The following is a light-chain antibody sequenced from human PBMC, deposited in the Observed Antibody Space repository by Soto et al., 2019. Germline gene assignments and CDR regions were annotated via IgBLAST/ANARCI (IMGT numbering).Light chain of an antibody. Sequence: EIVLTQSPATLSLSPGERATLSCRASQSVRSYLAWYQQKPGQAPRLLIYDASNRATGIPARFSGSGSGTDFTLTISSLVPEDFAVYYCQQRSNWPPLTFGGGTKVEIK. V-gene: IGKV3-11*01. CDR1: QSVRSY. CDR2: DAS. J-gene: IGKJ4*01. CDR3: QQRSNWPPLT.